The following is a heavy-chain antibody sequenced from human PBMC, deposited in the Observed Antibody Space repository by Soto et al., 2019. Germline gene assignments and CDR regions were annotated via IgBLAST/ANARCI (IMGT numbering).Heavy chain of an antibody. V-gene: IGHV3-23*01. J-gene: IGHJ4*02. CDR3: AKDRYGDYGGIDC. D-gene: IGHD4-17*01. CDR1: RFTFSTCA. Sequence: GGSLRLSCAASRFTFSTCAMIWVRQAPGKGLEWVSVITGSGGSTYYADSVKGRFTISRDTSKNTLFLQMHRLGAAGTAVPYCAKDRYGDYGGIDCWGQGTMVTFSP. CDR2: ITGSGGST.